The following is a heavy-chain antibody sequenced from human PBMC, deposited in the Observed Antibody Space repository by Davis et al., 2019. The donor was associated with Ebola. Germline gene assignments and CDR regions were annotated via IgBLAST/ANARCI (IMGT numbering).Heavy chain of an antibody. CDR2: INHSGST. CDR1: GGSISSGGYY. D-gene: IGHD2-15*01. J-gene: IGHJ5*02. Sequence: MPSETLSLTCTVSGGSISSGGYYWSWIRQPPGKGLEWIGEINHSGSTNYNPSLKSRVTISVDTSKNQFSLKLTSVTAADTAVYYCARAGSRYCSGGSCYWFDPWGQGTLVTVSS. V-gene: IGHV4-39*07. CDR3: ARAGSRYCSGGSCYWFDP.